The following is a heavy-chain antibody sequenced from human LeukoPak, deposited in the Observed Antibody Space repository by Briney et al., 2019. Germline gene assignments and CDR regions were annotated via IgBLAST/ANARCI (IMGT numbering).Heavy chain of an antibody. V-gene: IGHV3-11*01. J-gene: IGHJ4*02. CDR1: GFTFSDYY. Sequence: PGGSLRLSCAASGFTFSDYYMSWIRQAPGKGLEWVSYISSSGSTIYYADSVKGRFTISRDNAKNSLYPQMNSLRSDDTAVYYCARVRGGSYYNLLDYWGQGTLVTVSS. D-gene: IGHD1-26*01. CDR3: ARVRGGSYYNLLDY. CDR2: ISSSGSTI.